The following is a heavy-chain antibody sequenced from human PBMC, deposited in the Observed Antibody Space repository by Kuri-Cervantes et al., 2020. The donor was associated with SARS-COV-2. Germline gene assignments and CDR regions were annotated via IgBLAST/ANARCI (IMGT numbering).Heavy chain of an antibody. Sequence: ASVKVSCKASGYTFTSYDINWVRQATGQGLEWMGWMNPNSGGTNYAQKFQGRVTMTRDTSISTAYMELSRLRSDDTAVYYCAREAAMATGDYYYYMDVWGKGTTVTVSS. D-gene: IGHD5-18*01. J-gene: IGHJ6*03. V-gene: IGHV1-2*02. CDR3: AREAAMATGDYYYYMDV. CDR1: GYTFTSYD. CDR2: MNPNSGGT.